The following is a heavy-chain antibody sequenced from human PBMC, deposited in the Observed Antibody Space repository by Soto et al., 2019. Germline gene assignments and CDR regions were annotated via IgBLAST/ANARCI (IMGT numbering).Heavy chain of an antibody. V-gene: IGHV1-69*01. CDR3: ARPRTTATTKGYDY. D-gene: IGHD1-1*01. CDR1: GGTFSSYP. J-gene: IGHJ4*02. CDR2: IIPIFVTT. Sequence: QVQLVQSGAEVKKPGSSVRVSCKASGGTFSSYPIGWVRQAPGQGLEWMGVIIPIFVTTNYAQRFQGRVTISADESTSTDYMELSSLRSEDTAVYFCARPRTTATTKGYDYWGQGTLVTVSS.